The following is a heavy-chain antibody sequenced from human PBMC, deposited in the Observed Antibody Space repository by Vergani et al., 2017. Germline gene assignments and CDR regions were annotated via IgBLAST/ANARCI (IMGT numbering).Heavy chain of an antibody. D-gene: IGHD3-3*01. Sequence: QVQLQESGPGLVKPSETLSLTCTVSGGSVSIGSYYWSWIRQPAGKGLEWIGYIYYSGSTYYNPSLKSRVTISVDTSKNQFSLKLSSVTAADTAVYYCAREGHYDFWSGYYTDYWGQGTLVTVSS. CDR3: AREGHYDFWSGYYTDY. V-gene: IGHV4-30-4*08. CDR1: GGSVSIGSYY. CDR2: IYYSGST. J-gene: IGHJ4*02.